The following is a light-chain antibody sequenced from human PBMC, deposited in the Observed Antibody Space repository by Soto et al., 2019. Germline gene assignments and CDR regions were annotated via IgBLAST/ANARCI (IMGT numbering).Light chain of an antibody. CDR1: SSDVGGYDY. CDR3: SSYTSSSTLNV. Sequence: SALTQPASVSGSPGQSITISCTGTSSDVGGYDYVSWCQQHPGKAPKLMIYEVSNRPSGVSNRFSGSKSGNTASLTISGLQAEDEADYYCSSYTSSSTLNVFGTGTKVTVL. V-gene: IGLV2-14*01. CDR2: EVS. J-gene: IGLJ1*01.